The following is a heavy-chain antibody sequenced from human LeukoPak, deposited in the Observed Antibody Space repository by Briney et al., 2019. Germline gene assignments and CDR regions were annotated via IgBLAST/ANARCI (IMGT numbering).Heavy chain of an antibody. CDR2: DGSNK. Sequence: PGGSLRLSCAASGFTFSIYTIHCDGSNKYYGDSVKGRFTISRDNSKNTLYLQMNSLRAEDTAVYYCAKDGRRGSHCYGKFDYWGQGTLVTVSS. J-gene: IGHJ4*02. V-gene: IGHV3-30*07. D-gene: IGHD2-2*01. CDR1: GFTFSIYT. CDR3: AKDGRRGSHCYGKFDY.